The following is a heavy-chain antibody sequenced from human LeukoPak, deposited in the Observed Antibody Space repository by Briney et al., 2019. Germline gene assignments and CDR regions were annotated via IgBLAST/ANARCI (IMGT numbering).Heavy chain of an antibody. V-gene: IGHV3-23*01. CDR2: SGGDGGST. CDR3: AKALNYWYFDL. CDR1: GFTFSSYD. Sequence: PGGSLRLSCAASGFTFSSYDMSWVRQAPGKGLEWVSASGGDGGSTYADSVKGRFTISGDNSKNTLYLQMNSLRAEDTATYYCAKALNYWYFDLWGRGNLVTVSS. J-gene: IGHJ2*01.